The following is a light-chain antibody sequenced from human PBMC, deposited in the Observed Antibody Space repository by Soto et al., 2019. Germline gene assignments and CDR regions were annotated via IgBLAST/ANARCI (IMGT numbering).Light chain of an antibody. CDR2: GAS. CDR1: QSVSSNY. Sequence: EIVLTQSPGTLYLSPGERATLSCRASQSVSSNYLAWYQQKPGQAPRLLIYGASTMATGIPDRFSGSGSGTDFTLTISRLEPEDFAAYYCQQYGSSPPITFGQGTRLEIK. J-gene: IGKJ5*01. V-gene: IGKV3-20*01. CDR3: QQYGSSPPIT.